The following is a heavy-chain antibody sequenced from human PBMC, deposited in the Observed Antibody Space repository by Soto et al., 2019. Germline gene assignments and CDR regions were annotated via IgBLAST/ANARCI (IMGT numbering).Heavy chain of an antibody. CDR2: IIPIFGTA. Sequence: QVQLVQSGAEVKKPGSSVKVSCKASGGTFSSYAISWVRQAPGQGLEWMGGIIPIFGTANYAQKFQGKVTITADIYANTAYRELRSLGSGDRAVFLCAREGGVGATTGWDWGQGTLVTVSS. CDR1: GGTFSSYA. D-gene: IGHD1-26*01. V-gene: IGHV1-69*06. CDR3: AREGGVGATTGWD. J-gene: IGHJ4*02.